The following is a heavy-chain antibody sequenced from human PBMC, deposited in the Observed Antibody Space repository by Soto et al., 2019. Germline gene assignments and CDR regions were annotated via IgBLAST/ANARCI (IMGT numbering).Heavy chain of an antibody. CDR3: TRVDAGKGGYYYYYGMDV. CDR1: GFTFSSYS. V-gene: IGHV3-49*03. Sequence: GGSLRLSCAASGFTFSSYSMSWFRQAPGKGLEWVGFIRSKAYGGTTEYAASVKGRFTISRDDSKSIAYLQMNSLKTEDTAVYYCTRVDAGKGGYYYYYGMDVWGQGTTVTISS. CDR2: IRSKAYGGTT. J-gene: IGHJ6*02. D-gene: IGHD5-18*01.